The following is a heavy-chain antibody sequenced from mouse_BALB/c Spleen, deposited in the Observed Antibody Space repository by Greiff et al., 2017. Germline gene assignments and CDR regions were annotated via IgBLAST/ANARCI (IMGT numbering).Heavy chain of an antibody. Sequence: VKLMESGAELARPGASVKLSCKASGYTFTDYYINWVKQRTGQGLEWIGEIYPGSGNTYYNEKFKGKATLTADKSSSTAYMQLSSLTSEDSAVYFCARSYGSSSAWFAYWGQGTLVTVSA. V-gene: IGHV1-77*01. CDR1: GYTFTDYY. CDR3: ARSYGSSSAWFAY. D-gene: IGHD1-1*01. J-gene: IGHJ3*01. CDR2: IYPGSGNT.